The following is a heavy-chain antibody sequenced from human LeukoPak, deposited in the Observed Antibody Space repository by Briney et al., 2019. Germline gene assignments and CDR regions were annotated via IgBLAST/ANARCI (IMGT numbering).Heavy chain of an antibody. V-gene: IGHV3-23*01. Sequence: GGSLRLSCAASGFTFTSYAMNWVRQAPGKGLEWVSTISGSGSSTYYVDSVKGRFTISRDNSKNTLYLQMNSLRAEDTAVYYCAASFGSGPSAFDYWGQGTLVTVSS. CDR3: AASFGSGPSAFDY. D-gene: IGHD3-3*01. CDR2: ISGSGSST. J-gene: IGHJ4*02. CDR1: GFTFTSYA.